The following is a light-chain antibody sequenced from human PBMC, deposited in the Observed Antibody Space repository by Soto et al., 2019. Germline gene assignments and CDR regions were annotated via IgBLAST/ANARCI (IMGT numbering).Light chain of an antibody. CDR1: QSVDRY. J-gene: IGKJ2*01. CDR3: QQRTNWPPYT. Sequence: EIVLTQSPATLSLSPGDRATLSCRASQSVDRYLAWYQQKPGQAPRLLIYDASSRATGIPARFSGSGSGTDFTLTISSLEPDDFAVYYCQQRTNWPPYTFGQGTKLEIK. CDR2: DAS. V-gene: IGKV3-11*01.